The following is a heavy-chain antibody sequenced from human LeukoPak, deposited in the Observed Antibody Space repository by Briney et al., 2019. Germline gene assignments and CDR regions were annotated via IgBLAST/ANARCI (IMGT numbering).Heavy chain of an antibody. V-gene: IGHV1-18*04. D-gene: IGHD3-22*01. CDR3: ARGKDYYDSSAPGDY. J-gene: IGHJ4*02. Sequence: ASVKVSCKASGYTFTGYHMHWVRQAPGQGLEWMGWISAYNGNTNYAQKFQGRVTITADKSTSTAYMELSSLRSEDTAVYYCARGKDYYDSSAPGDYWGQGTLVTVSS. CDR2: ISAYNGNT. CDR1: GYTFTGYH.